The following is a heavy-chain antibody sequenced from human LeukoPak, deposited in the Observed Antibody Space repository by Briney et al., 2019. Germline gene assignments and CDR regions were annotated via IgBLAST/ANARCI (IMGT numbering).Heavy chain of an antibody. CDR1: GYTLSVLS. V-gene: IGHV1-24*01. D-gene: IGHD3-22*01. Sequence: ASVKLSCKVSGYTLSVLSMHWVRRSPRQGLGWRGGLDVDDVERIYAHKLQCRVTMTTDTSTSTAYMELRRLRSDDTAVYYCARLGYYYDSSGYYSAAVGDYWGQGTLVTVSS. CDR2: LDVDDVER. J-gene: IGHJ4*02. CDR3: ARLGYYYDSSGYYSAAVGDY.